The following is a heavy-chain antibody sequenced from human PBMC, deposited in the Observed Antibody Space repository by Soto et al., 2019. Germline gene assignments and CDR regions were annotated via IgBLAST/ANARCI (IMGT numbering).Heavy chain of an antibody. V-gene: IGHV4-4*02. D-gene: IGHD3-3*01. J-gene: IGHJ5*02. Sequence: SETLSLTCAVSSASIGATYWWSWLRQPPGKGLEWIGEIYDNGRTNYNASLKSRVTISVDKSKNQLSLKLRSLTAADTAVHYCDRGITIFGVVISDVFDPWGQGTLVTVSS. CDR3: DRGITIFGVVISDVFDP. CDR2: IYDNGRT. CDR1: SASIGATYW.